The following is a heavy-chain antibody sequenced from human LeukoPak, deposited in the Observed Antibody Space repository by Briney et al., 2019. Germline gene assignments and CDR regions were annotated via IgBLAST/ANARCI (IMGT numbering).Heavy chain of an antibody. J-gene: IGHJ4*02. Sequence: ASVKVSCKASGYTFSDYYIHWVRQAPGQGLEWMGRIDPNSGVTNSAQKFRARVTMTRDTSINTAYMELSSLRSDDTAVYFCARDQARTTTWILYMNYWGQGTLVTVSS. D-gene: IGHD1-14*01. CDR3: ARDQARTTTWILYMNY. CDR2: IDPNSGVT. CDR1: GYTFSDYY. V-gene: IGHV1-2*06.